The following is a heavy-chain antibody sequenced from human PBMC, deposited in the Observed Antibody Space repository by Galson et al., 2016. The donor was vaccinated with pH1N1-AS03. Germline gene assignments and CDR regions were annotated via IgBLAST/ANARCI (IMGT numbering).Heavy chain of an antibody. Sequence: CAISGDSVSSNSAAWTWTRQSPSRGLEWLGRTFYRSHWYYDYAESVKSRITINPDTAKNHFSLQLNSVTPEDTAVYYCARGTYRGWVPIRGYFDLWGQGTLVTVSS. CDR1: GDSVSSNSAA. CDR3: ARGTYRGWVPIRGYFDL. CDR2: TFYRSHWYY. J-gene: IGHJ4*02. D-gene: IGHD1-1*01. V-gene: IGHV6-1*01.